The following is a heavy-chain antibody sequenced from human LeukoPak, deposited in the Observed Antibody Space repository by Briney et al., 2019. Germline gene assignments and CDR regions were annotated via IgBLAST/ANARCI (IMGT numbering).Heavy chain of an antibody. CDR2: ISYSGST. CDR1: GGSITNYY. J-gene: IGHJ4*02. V-gene: IGHV4-59*08. D-gene: IGHD4-17*01. Sequence: PSEALSLTCSTSGGSITNYYWSWIRQPPGKGLEWIGYISYSGSTDYSPSLKSRVTMSVDTSKNQFSLKPSSVTAADTAVYYCARHAPMTTYDYWGQGTLVTVSS. CDR3: ARHAPMTTYDY.